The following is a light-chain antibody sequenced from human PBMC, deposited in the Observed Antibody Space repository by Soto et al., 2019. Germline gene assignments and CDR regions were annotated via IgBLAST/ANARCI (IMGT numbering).Light chain of an antibody. Sequence: DVVMTQSPLSLPVTLGQPASISCRSTQSFIHSNGNTYLTWFQQRPGQSPRRLIYQVFNRDSGVPDRFSGSRSGTDFTLKISRVEAEDVGVYYCMQGSLCPFTFGQGTRLEIK. CDR3: MQGSLCPFT. V-gene: IGKV2-30*02. CDR1: QSFIHSNGNTY. CDR2: QVF. J-gene: IGKJ2*01.